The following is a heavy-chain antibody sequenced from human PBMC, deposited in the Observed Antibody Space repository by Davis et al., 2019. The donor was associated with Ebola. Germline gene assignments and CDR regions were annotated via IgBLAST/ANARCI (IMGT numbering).Heavy chain of an antibody. D-gene: IGHD3-3*02. CDR1: GYTLTELS. Sequence: AASVKVSCKVSGYTLTELSVHWVRQAPGKGLEWMGCFDPKYGEPIYAEKFQVRLTLTEDTSSDTAYMELRSLSSVTAADTAVYYCARAHFPTTSDHWGQGTLVTVSS. CDR3: ARAHFPTTSDH. CDR2: FDPKYGEP. V-gene: IGHV1-24*01. J-gene: IGHJ4*02.